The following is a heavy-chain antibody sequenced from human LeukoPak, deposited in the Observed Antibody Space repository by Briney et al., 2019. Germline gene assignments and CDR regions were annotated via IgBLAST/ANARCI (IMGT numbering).Heavy chain of an antibody. CDR2: IKKDGSEK. D-gene: IGHD2-2*01. V-gene: IGHV3-7*01. CDR1: GFTFSSYW. J-gene: IGHJ6*03. CDR3: AKGPLGYCSSTSCYPRYYYYHMDV. Sequence: PGGSLRLSCAASGFTFSSYWMSWVRQAPGKGLEWVANIKKDGSEKYYVDSVKGRFTISRDNAKTSLYLQMISLRAEDTAVYYCAKGPLGYCSSTSCYPRYYYYHMDVWGKGTTVTISS.